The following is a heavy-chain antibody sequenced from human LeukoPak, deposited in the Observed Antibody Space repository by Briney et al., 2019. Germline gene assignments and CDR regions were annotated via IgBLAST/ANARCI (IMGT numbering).Heavy chain of an antibody. J-gene: IGHJ4*02. V-gene: IGHV3-7*01. CDR1: GFTFSSYW. D-gene: IGHD6-19*01. Sequence: GGSLRLSCAASGFTFSSYWMSWVRQAPGKGLEWVANIKQDGSEKYYVDSVKGRFTISRDNAKNSLYLQMNSLRAEDTAVYYCARDSLDSSGWCFDYWGQGTLVTVSS. CDR2: IKQDGSEK. CDR3: ARDSLDSSGWCFDY.